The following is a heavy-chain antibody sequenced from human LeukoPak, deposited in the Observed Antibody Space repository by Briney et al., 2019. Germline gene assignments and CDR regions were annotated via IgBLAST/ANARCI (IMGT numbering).Heavy chain of an antibody. CDR1: GFTFGTYD. Sequence: GGSLRLSCAASGFTFGTYDLSWVRQAPGKGLEWVSAISGSGGSTYYADSVKGRFTISRDNSKNTLYLQMNSLRAEDTAVYYCAKDALLPRGYSYGPNWYFDLWGRGTLVTVSS. CDR2: ISGSGGST. V-gene: IGHV3-23*01. CDR3: AKDALLPRGYSYGPNWYFDL. J-gene: IGHJ2*01. D-gene: IGHD5-18*01.